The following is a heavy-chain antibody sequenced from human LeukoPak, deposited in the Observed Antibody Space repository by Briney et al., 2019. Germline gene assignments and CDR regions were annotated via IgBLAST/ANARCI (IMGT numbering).Heavy chain of an antibody. Sequence: GSLRLSCAASGFTFSSYSMSWVRQAPGKGLEWVSSISTSSSYIYYADSVKGRFTISRDNAKNSLYLQMSSLRAEDTAVYYCARTRGYTSGWYSSYFDYWGQGTLVIVSS. V-gene: IGHV3-21*01. D-gene: IGHD6-19*01. CDR1: GFTFSSYS. J-gene: IGHJ4*02. CDR3: ARTRGYTSGWYSSYFDY. CDR2: ISTSSSYI.